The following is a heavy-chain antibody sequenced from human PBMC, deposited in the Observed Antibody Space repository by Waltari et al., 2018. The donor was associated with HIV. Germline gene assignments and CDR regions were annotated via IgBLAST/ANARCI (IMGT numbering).Heavy chain of an antibody. D-gene: IGHD2-15*01. V-gene: IGHV3-7*01. Sequence: EVQLVESGGGLVQPGGSLRLSCVASGFTISNYWRSGVRQAPGKGGEWVANVKQDGSDTYYADSVKGRFTIFRDDAENLIYLQMNSLRAGDTAVYYCVAEWWYAVPGYWGQGTLVTV. CDR2: VKQDGSDT. CDR3: VAEWWYAVPGY. CDR1: GFTISNYW. J-gene: IGHJ4*02.